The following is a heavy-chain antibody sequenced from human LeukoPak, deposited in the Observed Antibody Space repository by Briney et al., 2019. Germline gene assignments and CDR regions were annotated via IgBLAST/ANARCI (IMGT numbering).Heavy chain of an antibody. V-gene: IGHV4-4*07. CDR2: IYTSGST. CDR3: ASSGSYALMDY. D-gene: IGHD1-26*01. J-gene: IGHJ4*02. CDR1: GGSISSYY. Sequence: SETLPLTCTVSGGSISSYYWSWIRQPAGKGLEWIGRIYTSGSTNYNPSLKSRVTMSVDTSKNQFSLKLSSVTAADTAVYCCASSGSYALMDYWGQGTLVTVSS.